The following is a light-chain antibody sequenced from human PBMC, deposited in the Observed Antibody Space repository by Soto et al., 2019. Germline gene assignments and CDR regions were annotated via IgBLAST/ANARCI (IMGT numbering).Light chain of an antibody. V-gene: IGLV1-51*02. CDR3: ATWDSSLSAGV. Sequence: QFVLTQPPSVSAGPRQKGTHFCSGSSSKIEINYVSWYQQLPGTAPKLLIYEDTTRPSGIPDRFSGSKSGTSATLGITGLQTGDEADYYCATWDSSLSAGVFGTGTKVTVL. J-gene: IGLJ1*01. CDR2: EDT. CDR1: SSKIEINY.